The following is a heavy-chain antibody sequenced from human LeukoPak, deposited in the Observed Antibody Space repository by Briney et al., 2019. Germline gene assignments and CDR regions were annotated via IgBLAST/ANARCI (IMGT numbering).Heavy chain of an antibody. CDR2: IYGGGDT. V-gene: IGHV3-53*01. J-gene: IGHJ3*02. D-gene: IGHD3-10*01. CDR3: AKEGTMVRGTRSGAFDI. Sequence: GGSLRLSCAASGFTVTDNYMNWVRQSSGKGLEWVSVIYGGGDTNYADSVKGRFTISRDNSKNTLYLQMNSLRAEDTAVYYCAKEGTMVRGTRSGAFDIWGQGTMVTVSS. CDR1: GFTVTDNY.